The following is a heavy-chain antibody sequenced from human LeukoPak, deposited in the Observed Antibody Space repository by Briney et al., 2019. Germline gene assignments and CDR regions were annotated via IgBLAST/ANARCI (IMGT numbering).Heavy chain of an antibody. D-gene: IGHD1-26*01. Sequence: GGTLRLSCGASGFTFNAYTMHWVRQVPGKGLEWVSSMSSSRDYVFYADSVKGRFTIFRDNANQSLDLEMSSLRGEDTAIYYCARGLVGAAFDYWGRGTLVTVSS. CDR1: GFTFNAYT. V-gene: IGHV3-21*01. J-gene: IGHJ4*02. CDR3: ARGLVGAAFDY. CDR2: MSSSRDYV.